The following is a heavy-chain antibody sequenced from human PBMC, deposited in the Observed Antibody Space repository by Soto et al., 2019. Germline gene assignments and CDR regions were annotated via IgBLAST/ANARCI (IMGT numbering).Heavy chain of an antibody. CDR2: ISYDGNDK. V-gene: IGHV3-30*03. Sequence: QVQLVESGGGVVRPGRSLRLSCVASEFSFSAYGMHWVRLAPGKGLQWVAVISYDGNDKYYADSVKGRFTISRDDSKNTLYLQMTSLRREDTAIYYCARRKTVTTGHYYYYIDVWGKGTTVTVSS. CDR1: EFSFSAYG. J-gene: IGHJ6*03. D-gene: IGHD4-17*01. CDR3: ARRKTVTTGHYYYYIDV.